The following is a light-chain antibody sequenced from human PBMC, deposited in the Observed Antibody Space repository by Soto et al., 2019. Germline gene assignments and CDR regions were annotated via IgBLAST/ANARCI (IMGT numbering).Light chain of an antibody. V-gene: IGKV3D-15*03. CDR2: GAS. J-gene: IGKJ5*01. CDR3: QQYTAWPXT. Sequence: EIVMTQSPVTLSVSQGERATLSCRASQSVSSNLAWYQKKPGQAPRLLIDGASIRATGIPARFSGSGSGTEFTLTISILLSADFAVSYCQQYTAWPXTF. CDR1: QSVSSN.